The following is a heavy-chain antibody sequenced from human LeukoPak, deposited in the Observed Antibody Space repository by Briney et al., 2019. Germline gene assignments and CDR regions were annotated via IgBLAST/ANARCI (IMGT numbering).Heavy chain of an antibody. CDR1: GFTFSSYE. D-gene: IGHD5-24*01. CDR2: ISSSGSTI. Sequence: GSLRLSCAASGFTFSSYEMNWVRQAPGKGLEWVSYISSSGSTIYYADSVKGRFTISRDNAKNSLYLQMNSLRAEDTAVYYCARVRAMAYYYGMDVWGQGTTVTVSS. J-gene: IGHJ6*02. CDR3: ARVRAMAYYYGMDV. V-gene: IGHV3-48*03.